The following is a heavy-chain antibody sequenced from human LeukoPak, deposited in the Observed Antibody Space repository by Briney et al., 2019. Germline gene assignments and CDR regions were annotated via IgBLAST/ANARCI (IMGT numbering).Heavy chain of an antibody. V-gene: IGHV3-33*01. Sequence: PGRSLRLSCAASGFTFSSYGMHWVRQAPGKGLEWVAAIWYDGSNKYYADSVKGRFTISRDNSKNTLYLQMNSLRAEDTAVYYCARDQRLGDFDYWGQGTLVTVSS. CDR3: ARDQRLGDFDY. CDR1: GFTFSSYG. D-gene: IGHD3-16*01. J-gene: IGHJ4*02. CDR2: IWYDGSNK.